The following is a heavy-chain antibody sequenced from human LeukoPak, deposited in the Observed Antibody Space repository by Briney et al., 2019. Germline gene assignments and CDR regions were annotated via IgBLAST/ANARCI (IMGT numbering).Heavy chain of an antibody. Sequence: PSETLSLTCTISGDSISSGTYYWSWIRQPAGKGLEWIGRIYTSGSTNYNPSLKSRVTISVDTSKNQFSLKLSSVTAADTAVYYCASYGSGSYYSNWFDPWGQGTLVTVSS. CDR2: IYTSGST. CDR1: GDSISSGTYY. V-gene: IGHV4-61*02. CDR3: ASYGSGSYYSNWFDP. J-gene: IGHJ5*02. D-gene: IGHD3-10*01.